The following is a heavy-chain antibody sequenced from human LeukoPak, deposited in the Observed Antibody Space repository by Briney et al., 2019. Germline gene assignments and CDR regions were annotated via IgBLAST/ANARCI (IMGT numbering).Heavy chain of an antibody. Sequence: PGGSLRLSCAASGFTFSSYSMNWVRQAPGKGLEWVSSISSSSSYIYYADSVKGRFTISRDNAKNSLYLQMNSLRAEDTAAYYCARDLGQLVDLINYGMDVWGQGTTVTVSS. CDR3: ARDLGQLVDLINYGMDV. J-gene: IGHJ6*02. CDR2: ISSSSSYI. CDR1: GFTFSSYS. V-gene: IGHV3-21*01. D-gene: IGHD6-13*01.